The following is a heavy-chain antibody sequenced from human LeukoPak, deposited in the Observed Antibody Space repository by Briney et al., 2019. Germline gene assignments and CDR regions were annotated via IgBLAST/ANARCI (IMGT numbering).Heavy chain of an antibody. D-gene: IGHD6-13*01. CDR3: ARRSPSRIAAAGTILIN. V-gene: IGHV4-4*02. J-gene: IGHJ4*02. Sequence: SGTLSLTCAVSGGSISSSNWWSWVRQPPGKGLEWIGEIYHSGSTNYNPSLKSRVTISVDKSKNQFSLKLSSVTAADTAVYYCARRSPSRIAAAGTILINWGQGTLVTVSS. CDR1: GGSISSSNW. CDR2: IYHSGST.